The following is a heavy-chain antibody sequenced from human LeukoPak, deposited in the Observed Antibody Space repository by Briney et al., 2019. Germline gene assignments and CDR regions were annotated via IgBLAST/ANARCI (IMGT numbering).Heavy chain of an antibody. V-gene: IGHV3-23*01. CDR3: AKDQAYSYYYLDC. CDR2: INGNGAST. J-gene: IGHJ4*02. Sequence: GGSLRLSCVASAFRFNDHAMSWVRQAPGKGLEWVSGINGNGASTYYSDSVKGRFTISRDHSKNTVYLQMSSLRADDTAIYYCAKDQAYSYYYLDCWGQGTLVTVSS. D-gene: IGHD5-18*01. CDR1: AFRFNDHA.